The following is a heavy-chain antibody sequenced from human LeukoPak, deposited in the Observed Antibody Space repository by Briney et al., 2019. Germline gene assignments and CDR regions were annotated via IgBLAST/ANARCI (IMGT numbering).Heavy chain of an antibody. J-gene: IGHJ4*02. CDR1: GFTFSSYA. D-gene: IGHD2-15*01. V-gene: IGHV3-30-3*01. Sequence: GGSLRLSCAASGFTFSSYAMHWVRQAPGKGLEWVAVISYDGSNKYYADSVKGRFTISRDNSKNTLYLQMNSLRAEDTAVYYCTRKGSMTSPGNYFDYWGRGTLVTASS. CDR3: TRKGSMTSPGNYFDY. CDR2: ISYDGSNK.